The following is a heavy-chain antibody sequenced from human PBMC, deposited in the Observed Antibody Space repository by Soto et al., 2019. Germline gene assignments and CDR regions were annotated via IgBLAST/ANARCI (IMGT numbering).Heavy chain of an antibody. Sequence: ASVKVSCKASGYTFTGYYMHWVRQAPGQGLEWMGWINPNSGGTNYAQKFQGWVTMTRDTSISTAYMELSRLRSDDRAVYYCAKGGYSGYDPDAFDIWGQGTMVPVSS. J-gene: IGHJ3*02. CDR1: GYTFTGYY. CDR3: AKGGYSGYDPDAFDI. V-gene: IGHV1-2*04. D-gene: IGHD5-12*01. CDR2: INPNSGGT.